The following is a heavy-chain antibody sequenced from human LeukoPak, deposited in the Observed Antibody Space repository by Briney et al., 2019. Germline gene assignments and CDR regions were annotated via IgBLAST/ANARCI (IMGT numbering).Heavy chain of an antibody. V-gene: IGHV4-38-2*02. Sequence: SETLSLTCAVSGYPISSGYYWGWIRQPPGKGLGWIGSIYHSGSTYYNPSLKSRVTISVDTSKNQFSLKLSSVTAADTAVYYCARETGGYSYSLDYWGQGTLVTVSS. CDR2: IYHSGST. CDR1: GYPISSGYY. J-gene: IGHJ4*02. D-gene: IGHD5-18*01. CDR3: ARETGGYSYSLDY.